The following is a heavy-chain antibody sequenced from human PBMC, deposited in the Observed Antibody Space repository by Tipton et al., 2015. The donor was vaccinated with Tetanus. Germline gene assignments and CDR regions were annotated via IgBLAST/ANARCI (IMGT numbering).Heavy chain of an antibody. V-gene: IGHV4-30-2*02. D-gene: IGHD6-13*01. CDR2: IFRTGST. CDR1: GGSISTGGYS. Sequence: TLSLTCTVSGGSISTGGYSWRWIRQPPGKGLECIGYIFRTGSTTYSPSLKSRVSISVDTSKNQFSLNLSSVTAADTAVYYCARSEQQLVRGYYYYYYMDVWGKGTTVTVSS. J-gene: IGHJ6*03. CDR3: ARSEQQLVRGYYYYYYMDV.